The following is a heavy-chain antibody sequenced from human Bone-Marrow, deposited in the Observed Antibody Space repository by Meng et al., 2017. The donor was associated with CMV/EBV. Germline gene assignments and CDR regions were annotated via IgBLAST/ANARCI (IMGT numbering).Heavy chain of an antibody. D-gene: IGHD5-18*01. CDR1: GYTFTSYY. V-gene: IGHV1-46*01. Sequence: ASVKVSCKASGYTFTSYYMHWVRQAPGQGLEWMGIINPSGGSTSYAQKFQGRVTMTRDTSTSTVYMELSSLRSEDTAVYYCAREARVYSYGFYYYYGTDVWGQGTTVTVSS. J-gene: IGHJ6*02. CDR3: AREARVYSYGFYYYYGTDV. CDR2: INPSGGST.